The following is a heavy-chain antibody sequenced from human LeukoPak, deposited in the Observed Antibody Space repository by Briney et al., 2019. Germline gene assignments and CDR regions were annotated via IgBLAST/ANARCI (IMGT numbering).Heavy chain of an antibody. Sequence: ASVKVSCKASGYTFTGYYMHWVRQAPGQGLEWMGWINPNSGGTNYAQKFQGRVTMTRDTSISTAYMELSRLRSDDTAVYYCARAHQRVDRFDWLLYYDYWGQGTLVTVSS. J-gene: IGHJ4*02. CDR2: INPNSGGT. CDR1: GYTFTGYY. CDR3: ARAHQRVDRFDWLLYYDY. D-gene: IGHD3-9*01. V-gene: IGHV1-2*02.